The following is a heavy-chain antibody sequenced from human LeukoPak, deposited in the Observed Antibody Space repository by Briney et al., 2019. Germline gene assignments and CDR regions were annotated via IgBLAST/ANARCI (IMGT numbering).Heavy chain of an antibody. CDR2: ISTDGSNE. V-gene: IGHV3-30*03. J-gene: IGHJ1*01. CDR1: GFTFTSYG. Sequence: GRSLRLSCAASGFTFTSYGMHWVRQAPGKGLEWVAVISTDGSNEYYADSVKGRFTISRDNSKNTLYLQMNSLRAEDTAVYYCARDRGGYFQNWGQGTLVTVSS. D-gene: IGHD2-15*01. CDR3: ARDRGGYFQN.